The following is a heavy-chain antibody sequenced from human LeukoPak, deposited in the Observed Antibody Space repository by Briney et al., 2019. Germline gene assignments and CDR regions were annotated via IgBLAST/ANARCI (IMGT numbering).Heavy chain of an antibody. Sequence: GGSLRLSCAASGFTFSSYSMNWVRQAPGKGLEWVSSISSSSSYIYYADSVKGRFTISRDNAKNSLYLQMNSLRAEDTAVYYCARGGRVGATRVTFDYWGQGILVTVSS. J-gene: IGHJ4*02. CDR1: GFTFSSYS. CDR2: ISSSSSYI. V-gene: IGHV3-21*01. D-gene: IGHD1-26*01. CDR3: ARGGRVGATRVTFDY.